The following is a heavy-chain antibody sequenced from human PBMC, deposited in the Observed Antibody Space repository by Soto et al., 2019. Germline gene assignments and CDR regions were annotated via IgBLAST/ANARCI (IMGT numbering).Heavy chain of an antibody. CDR3: ARDYYGLLTGYYTDY. CDR1: GFPFSSYW. J-gene: IGHJ4*02. CDR2: ISGDGVTT. D-gene: IGHD3-9*01. V-gene: IGHV3-74*01. Sequence: EVQLVESGGDLVQRGGSLRLSCAASGFPFSSYWMHWVRHTPGKGLDWVARISGDGVTTYYADSVTGRFTVSRDNAKNTLSLQISDLRAEDTAVYYCARDYYGLLTGYYTDYWGQGTLVSVSS.